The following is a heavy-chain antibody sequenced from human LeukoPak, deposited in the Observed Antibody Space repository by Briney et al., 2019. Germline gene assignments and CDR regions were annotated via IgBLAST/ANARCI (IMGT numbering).Heavy chain of an antibody. Sequence: ASVKVSCKASGYIFTGYYMHWVRQAPGQGLEWMGWINPNSGGTNYAQKFQGRVTMTRDTSISTAYMELSRLRSDDTAVYYCAREPYGDYWFDPWGQGTLVTVSS. V-gene: IGHV1-2*02. CDR3: AREPYGDYWFDP. D-gene: IGHD4-17*01. J-gene: IGHJ5*02. CDR1: GYIFTGYY. CDR2: INPNSGGT.